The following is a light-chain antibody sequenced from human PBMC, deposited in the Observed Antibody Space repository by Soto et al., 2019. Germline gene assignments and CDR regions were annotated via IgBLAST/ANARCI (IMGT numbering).Light chain of an antibody. V-gene: IGKV3-20*01. CDR1: QSLSSSQ. CDR3: QQYGSSPRT. J-gene: IGKJ1*01. CDR2: DAS. Sequence: EIVLTQSPGTLSLSPGERATLSCRASQSLSSSQLAWYQQKPGQAPRLLIHDASSRATGISDRFTGSGSGTDFTLTITTLEPEEFAVYYCQQYGSSPRTFGLGTKVEI.